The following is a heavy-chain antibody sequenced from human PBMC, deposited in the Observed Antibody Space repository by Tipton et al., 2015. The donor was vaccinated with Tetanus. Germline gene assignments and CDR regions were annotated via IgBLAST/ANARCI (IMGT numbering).Heavy chain of an antibody. Sequence: SLRLSCAASGFTVSSNYMSWVRQAPGKGLEWVSVIYSGGSTYYADSVKGRFTISRDDSKSTLYLQVNSLRAEDTAVYYCAGRSSGWSRFDYWGQGTLVTVSS. CDR3: AGRSSGWSRFDY. J-gene: IGHJ4*02. CDR1: GFTVSSNY. D-gene: IGHD6-19*01. V-gene: IGHV3-53*01. CDR2: IYSGGST.